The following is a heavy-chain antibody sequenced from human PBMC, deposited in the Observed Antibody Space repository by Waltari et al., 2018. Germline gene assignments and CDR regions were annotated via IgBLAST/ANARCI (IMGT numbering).Heavy chain of an antibody. Sequence: QVQLQESGPGLVKPSETLSLTCTVPGGSISSSSWSWIRQPPGKGREWIGYIYYSGSTNYNPYLKSRVTISVDTSKNQFSLKLSSVTAADTAVYYCATEIRGYSYGYTVWGQGTLVTVSS. V-gene: IGHV4-59*01. D-gene: IGHD5-18*01. CDR1: GGSISSSS. J-gene: IGHJ4*02. CDR3: ATEIRGYSYGYTV. CDR2: IYYSGST.